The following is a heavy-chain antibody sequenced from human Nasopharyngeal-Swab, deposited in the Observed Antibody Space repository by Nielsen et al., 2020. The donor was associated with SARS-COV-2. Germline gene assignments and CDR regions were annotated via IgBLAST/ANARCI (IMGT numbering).Heavy chain of an antibody. CDR1: GLSISGYW. V-gene: IGHV3-7*01. Sequence: GESLKISCAASGLSISGYWMSWVRQAPGKGLEWVANIKQDGSDKYYVDSVKGRFTISRGNAKNSLELQMNSLRVEDTAVYYCGRGGKLGALDIWGQGTMVTVSS. CDR2: IKQDGSDK. D-gene: IGHD3-16*01. CDR3: GRGGKLGALDI. J-gene: IGHJ3*02.